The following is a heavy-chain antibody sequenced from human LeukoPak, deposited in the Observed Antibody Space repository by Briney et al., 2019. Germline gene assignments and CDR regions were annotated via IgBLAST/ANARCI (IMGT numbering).Heavy chain of an antibody. CDR2: IERIAT. Sequence: PGGPLRLSCAASGFNISGYWMHWVRQVPGKGLLWVSRIERIATSYADSVKGRFTISRDNAKSMVFLQMNRLRVEDTAVYYCARDGQGDFDKWGQGTQVTVS. D-gene: IGHD3/OR15-3a*01. V-gene: IGHV3-74*01. CDR3: ARDGQGDFDK. J-gene: IGHJ4*02. CDR1: GFNISGYW.